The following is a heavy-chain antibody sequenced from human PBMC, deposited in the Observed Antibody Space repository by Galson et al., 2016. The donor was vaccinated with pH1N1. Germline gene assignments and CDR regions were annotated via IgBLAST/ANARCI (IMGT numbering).Heavy chain of an antibody. CDR3: ARGRNDYGDYEPLDF. Sequence: SLRLSCAASGFTFKNYWIHWVRQVPGKGLVWVSRIKTDGNNTDYADSVKGRFTISRDNAKNTFYLHMSSLRAEDTAVYYCARGRNDYGDYEPLDFWGQGTLVTVSS. D-gene: IGHD4-17*01. CDR1: GFTFKNYW. V-gene: IGHV3-74*01. J-gene: IGHJ4*02. CDR2: IKTDGNNT.